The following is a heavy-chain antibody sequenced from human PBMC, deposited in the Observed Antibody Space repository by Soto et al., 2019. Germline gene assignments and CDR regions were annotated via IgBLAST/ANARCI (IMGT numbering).Heavy chain of an antibody. J-gene: IGHJ4*02. V-gene: IGHV3-23*04. D-gene: IGHD2-15*01. CDR3: VVVVAAPLPHFDY. CDR1: GFTFSSYA. Sequence: EVQLVESGGGLVQPGGSLRLSCAASGFTFSSYAMRWVRQAPGKGLEWVSAITGSGGSTYYADSVKGRFTISRDNSKNRLYLQMKSLRAEDTAVYFGVVVVAAPLPHFDYWGQGTLVTVSS. CDR2: ITGSGGST.